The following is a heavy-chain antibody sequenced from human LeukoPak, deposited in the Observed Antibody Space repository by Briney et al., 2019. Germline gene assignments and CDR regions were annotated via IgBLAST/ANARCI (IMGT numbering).Heavy chain of an antibody. Sequence: GGSLRLSCAASGFTFSSSAMSWVRQAPGKGLEWVSSISGSGGITYYADSVKGRFTISRDNSKNTLYLQMNSLRAEDTAVYYWAREGARLTVGYWGHRTPITVSS. CDR3: AREGARLTVGY. J-gene: IGHJ4*01. CDR2: ISGSGGIT. V-gene: IGHV3-23*01. CDR1: GFTFSSSA. D-gene: IGHD3-16*01.